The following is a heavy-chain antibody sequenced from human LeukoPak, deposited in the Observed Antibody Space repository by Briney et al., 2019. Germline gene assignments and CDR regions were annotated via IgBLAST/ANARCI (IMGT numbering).Heavy chain of an antibody. J-gene: IGHJ5*02. Sequence: ASVKVSCKASGYTFTSYDINWVRQATGQGLEWMGWMNPNSGNTGYAQKFQGRVTMTRNTSISTAYMELSSLRSEDTAVYYCARGYYDILTGPEGFDPWGQGTLVTVSS. V-gene: IGHV1-8*01. CDR3: ARGYYDILTGPEGFDP. D-gene: IGHD3-9*01. CDR1: GYTFTSYD. CDR2: MNPNSGNT.